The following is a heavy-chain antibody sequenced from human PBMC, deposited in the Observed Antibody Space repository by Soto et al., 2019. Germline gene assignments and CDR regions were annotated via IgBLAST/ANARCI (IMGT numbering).Heavy chain of an antibody. Sequence: PGGSLRLSCEASGFTFSSYGMHWVRQAPGKGLEWVAIIWNDGSNEYYADSVEGRFTISRDNSKNTLYLQVSNLRAEDTAVYFCARDQTDSGGYSDSWGQGTLVTVSS. V-gene: IGHV3-33*01. CDR1: GFTFSSYG. D-gene: IGHD3-22*01. J-gene: IGHJ4*02. CDR3: ARDQTDSGGYSDS. CDR2: IWNDGSNE.